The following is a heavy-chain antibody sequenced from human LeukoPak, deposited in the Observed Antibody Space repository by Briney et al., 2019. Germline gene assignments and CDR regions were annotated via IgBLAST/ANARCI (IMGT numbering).Heavy chain of an antibody. CDR3: ARTIATGLKYFKD. CDR1: GDSISSSNTYY. V-gene: IGHV4-31*03. J-gene: IGHJ4*02. CDR2: IHYSGDT. Sequence: SETLSLTCTVSGDSISSSNTYYWSWIRQHPGKGLEWIGYIHYSGDTYYNPSLKSRVTISVDTSKNQFSLKLSSVTAADTAVYYCARTIATGLKYFKDWGQGSLVTVAS. D-gene: IGHD2-21*01.